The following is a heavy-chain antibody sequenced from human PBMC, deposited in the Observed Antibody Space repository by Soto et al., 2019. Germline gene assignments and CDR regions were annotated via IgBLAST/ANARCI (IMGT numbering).Heavy chain of an antibody. CDR3: ARMAFGHYDILTGYYYYGTDV. V-gene: IGHV1-8*01. J-gene: IGHJ6*02. D-gene: IGHD3-9*01. Sequence: ASVKVSCKASGYTFTSYDINWVRQATGQGLEWMGWMNPNSGNTGYAQKFQGRVTMTRNTSISTAYMELSSLRSEDTAVYYCARMAFGHYDILTGYYYYGTDVWGQGTTVTVSS. CDR1: GYTFTSYD. CDR2: MNPNSGNT.